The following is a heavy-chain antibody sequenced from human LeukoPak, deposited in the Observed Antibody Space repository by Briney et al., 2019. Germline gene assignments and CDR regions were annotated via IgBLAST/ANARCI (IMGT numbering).Heavy chain of an antibody. D-gene: IGHD6-13*01. CDR1: GFNFSIDS. J-gene: IGHJ4*02. Sequence: GRSLRLSCTASGFNFSIDSMNWVRQAPGKGLEWVSYISSSSSTIYYADSMKGRFTISRDNAKNSLYLQVNRLRDEDTAVYYCARGEGQYLVRFAAYWGQGALVTVSS. V-gene: IGHV3-48*02. CDR3: ARGEGQYLVRFAAY. CDR2: ISSSSSTI.